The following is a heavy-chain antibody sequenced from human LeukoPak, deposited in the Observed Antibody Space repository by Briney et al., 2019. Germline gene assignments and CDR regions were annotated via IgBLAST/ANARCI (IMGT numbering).Heavy chain of an antibody. J-gene: IGHJ4*02. Sequence: GGSLRLSCAASGFTFSTYSMNWVRQAPGKGLEWVSAISGSGGTAYYADSVKGRFTISRDNSKNTLYLQVNSLRAEDTAVYYCAKKGYYDGSGYYMYYFDHWGQGTLVTVSS. CDR2: ISGSGGTA. CDR1: GFTFSTYS. V-gene: IGHV3-23*01. D-gene: IGHD3-22*01. CDR3: AKKGYYDGSGYYMYYFDH.